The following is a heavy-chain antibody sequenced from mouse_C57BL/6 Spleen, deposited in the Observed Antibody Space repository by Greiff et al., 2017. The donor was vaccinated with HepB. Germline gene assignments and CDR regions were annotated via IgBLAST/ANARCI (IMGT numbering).Heavy chain of an antibody. J-gene: IGHJ4*01. V-gene: IGHV1-82*01. CDR2: IYPGDGDT. CDR3: ARAIYYDCSHYAMDY. CDR1: GYAFSSSW. D-gene: IGHD2-4*01. Sequence: QVQLQQSGPELVKPGASVKISCKASGYAFSSSWMNWVKQRPGKGLEWIGRIYPGDGDTNYNGKFKGKATLTADKSSSTAYMQLSSLTSEDSAVYFCARAIYYDCSHYAMDYWGQGTSVTVSS.